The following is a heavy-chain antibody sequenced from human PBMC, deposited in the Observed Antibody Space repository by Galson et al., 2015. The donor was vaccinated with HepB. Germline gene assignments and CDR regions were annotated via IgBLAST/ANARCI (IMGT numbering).Heavy chain of an antibody. V-gene: IGHV3-33*01. Sequence: SLRLSCATSGFRFSNFGIHWVRHAPGKGLEWVAVIAYDGSNQYYADSVKGRFTVSKDNSKNTLSLQMNSLRVEDTAVYYCVSAGMAAVPDYWGQGTRVIVSS. J-gene: IGHJ4*02. CDR2: IAYDGSNQ. CDR3: VSAGMAAVPDY. D-gene: IGHD6-13*01. CDR1: GFRFSNFG.